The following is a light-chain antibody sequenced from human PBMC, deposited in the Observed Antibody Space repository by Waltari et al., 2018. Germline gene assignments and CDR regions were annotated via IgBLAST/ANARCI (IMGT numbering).Light chain of an antibody. CDR3: CSFASSRTWV. V-gene: IGLV2-23*01. Sequence: QSALTQPASVSGSPGQSITISCTGTTIDVGIYNLVSWYQQVPGRAPKLMIYANSRRPSDISQRFSDSKSGNTASLTISGLQAEDEADYYCCSFASSRTWVFGGGTKLTVL. CDR2: ANS. J-gene: IGLJ3*02. CDR1: TIDVGIYNL.